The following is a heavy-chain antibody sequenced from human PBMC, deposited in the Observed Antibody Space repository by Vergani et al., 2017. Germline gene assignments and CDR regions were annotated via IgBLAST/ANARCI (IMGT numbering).Heavy chain of an antibody. V-gene: IGHV1-18*01. CDR2: ITPYNGAR. D-gene: IGHD2-2*02. CDR1: GYTFINDG. CDR3: AREQDAVAIRDRIYFDL. J-gene: IGHJ4*02. Sequence: QGQLVQSGAEVKKPGASVKVSCKASGYTFINDGVSWVRQAPGQGLVWMGWITPYNGARKIAQKFQGRVTLTTDASTSTAYMELRSLEYDDTAVYYCAREQDAVAIRDRIYFDLWCQGALVTVSS.